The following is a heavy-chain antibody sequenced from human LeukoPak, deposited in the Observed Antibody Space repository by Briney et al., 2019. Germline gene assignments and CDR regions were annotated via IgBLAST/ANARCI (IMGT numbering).Heavy chain of an antibody. J-gene: IGHJ4*02. CDR1: GFTVRSNY. CDR2: IHSGGST. V-gene: IGHV3-53*01. CDR3: ARGAGYNYPYYFDY. D-gene: IGHD5-24*01. Sequence: GGSLRLSCAASGFTVRSNYMSWVRQAPGKGLEWVSVIHSGGSTDYADSVKGRFTISRDNSKNTLYLQMNSLRAEDTAVYYCARGAGYNYPYYFDYWGQGTLVTVSS.